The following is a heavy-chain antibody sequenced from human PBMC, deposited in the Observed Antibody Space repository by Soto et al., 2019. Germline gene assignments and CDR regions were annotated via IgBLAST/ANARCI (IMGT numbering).Heavy chain of an antibody. CDR3: AKEYCDSSRCFLPDP. CDR1: GYTFTTFG. D-gene: IGHD2-2*01. Sequence: ASVKVSCKASGYTFTTFGISWVRQAPGQGLEWMGWIDPKNGNTKDAQKFQGRVTMTTDTSTSTAYMELRSLRSDDTAVYYCAKEYCDSSRCFLPDPWGQGTLVTVSS. V-gene: IGHV1-18*01. J-gene: IGHJ5*02. CDR2: IDPKNGNT.